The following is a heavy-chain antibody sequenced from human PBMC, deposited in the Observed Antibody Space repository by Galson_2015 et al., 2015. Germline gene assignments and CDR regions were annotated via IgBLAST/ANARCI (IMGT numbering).Heavy chain of an antibody. D-gene: IGHD3-10*01. CDR2: IWYDGSNE. V-gene: IGHV3-33*01. Sequence: FLRLCCAASGFTFSSYGMHWVRQAPGKGLEWVAVIWYDGSNEDYSDSVKGRFTISRDNHKNTLYLQMNRLRAADTAVYYCARDLAERGAVIFDFLGQGTLVTVSS. J-gene: IGHJ4*02. CDR3: ARDLAERGAVIFDF. CDR1: GFTFSSYG.